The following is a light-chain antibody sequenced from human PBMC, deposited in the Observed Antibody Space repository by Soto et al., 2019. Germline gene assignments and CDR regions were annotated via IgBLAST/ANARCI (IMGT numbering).Light chain of an antibody. Sequence: QSALTQPASVSGSPGQSITISCTGTNSDVGGYNYVSWYHQHPGKAPKFMIYEVSNRPSGISSRFSGSKSGNTASLTISGLQAEDEADYYCSSYTSSSTRVFGTGTKLTVL. J-gene: IGLJ1*01. V-gene: IGLV2-14*01. CDR1: NSDVGGYNY. CDR3: SSYTSSSTRV. CDR2: EVS.